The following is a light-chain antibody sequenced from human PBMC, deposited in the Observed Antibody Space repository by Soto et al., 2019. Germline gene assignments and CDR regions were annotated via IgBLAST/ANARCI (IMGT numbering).Light chain of an antibody. J-gene: IGKJ1*01. CDR1: QSISSW. Sequence: DIQMTQSPSTLSASVGDRVTITCRASQSISSWLAWYQQKPGKAPKLLIYAASGLASGVPSRFSGSVSGTEFTLNISSMQPDDFATYYCQRYDTYSWTFGQGTKV. CDR3: QRYDTYSWT. CDR2: AAS. V-gene: IGKV1-5*03.